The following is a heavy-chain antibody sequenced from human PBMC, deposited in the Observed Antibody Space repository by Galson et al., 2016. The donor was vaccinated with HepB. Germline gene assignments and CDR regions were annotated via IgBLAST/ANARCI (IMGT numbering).Heavy chain of an antibody. Sequence: SLRLSCAASGFTFKNYWMTWVRQAPGRGLEWVANIKEDGSDKHYVDSVRGRFTISRDNAKNSVYLQLNSLRADDTAVYYCARDGDIWNDFDCWGQGTLVTVSS. V-gene: IGHV3-7*04. CDR1: GFTFKNYW. CDR2: IKEDGSDK. CDR3: ARDGDIWNDFDC. D-gene: IGHD1-1*01. J-gene: IGHJ4*02.